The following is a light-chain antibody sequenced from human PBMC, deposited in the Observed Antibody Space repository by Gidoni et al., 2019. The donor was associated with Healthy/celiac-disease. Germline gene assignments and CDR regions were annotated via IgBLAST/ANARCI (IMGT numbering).Light chain of an antibody. CDR2: DAS. Sequence: DIVLTQSPATLSLSPGERATLSCRASQSVSSYLAWYQQKPGQAPRLLIYDASNRATGIPARFSGSGFGTDFTLTISSLEPEDFAVYYCQQRSNWLGTFGQGTKLEIK. J-gene: IGKJ2*01. CDR3: QQRSNWLGT. CDR1: QSVSSY. V-gene: IGKV3-11*01.